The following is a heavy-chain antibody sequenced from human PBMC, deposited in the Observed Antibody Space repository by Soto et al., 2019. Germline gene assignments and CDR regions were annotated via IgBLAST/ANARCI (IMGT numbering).Heavy chain of an antibody. CDR1: GFTVSSNY. J-gene: IGHJ4*02. D-gene: IGHD4-17*01. V-gene: IGHV3-53*01. Sequence: EVQLVESGGGLIQPGGSLRLSCAASGFTVSSNYMSWVRQAPGKGLAWVSVIYSGGSTYYADSVKGRFTISRDNSKNTLYLQMNSLRAEDTAVSYCARSKYGDPLFDYWGQGTLVTVSS. CDR3: ARSKYGDPLFDY. CDR2: IYSGGST.